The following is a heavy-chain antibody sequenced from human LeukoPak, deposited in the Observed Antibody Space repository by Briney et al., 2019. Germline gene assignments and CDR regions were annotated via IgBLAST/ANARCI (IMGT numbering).Heavy chain of an antibody. CDR3: ARAMVNYFDY. V-gene: IGHV4-30-2*01. D-gene: IGHD5-18*01. CDR1: GGSISSGGYY. Sequence: SETLSLTCAVSGGSISSGGYYWSWIRQPPGKGLEWIGYIYHSGSTYYNPSLKSRVTISVDRSKNQFSLKLSSVTAADTAVYYCARAMVNYFDYWGQGTLVTVSS. J-gene: IGHJ4*02. CDR2: IYHSGST.